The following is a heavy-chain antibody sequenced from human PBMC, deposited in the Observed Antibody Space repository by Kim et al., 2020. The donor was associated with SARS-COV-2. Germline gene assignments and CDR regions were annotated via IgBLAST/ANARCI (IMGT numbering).Heavy chain of an antibody. J-gene: IGHJ4*02. CDR3: TRPSGSYLFDY. Sequence: TEYAASVKGRFTISRDDSKSIAYLQMNSLKTEYTAVYYCTRPSGSYLFDYWGQGTLVTVSS. D-gene: IGHD1-26*01. V-gene: IGHV3-49*02. CDR2: T.